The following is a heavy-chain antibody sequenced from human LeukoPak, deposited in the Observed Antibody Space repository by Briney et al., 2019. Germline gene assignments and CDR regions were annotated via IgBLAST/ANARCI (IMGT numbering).Heavy chain of an antibody. CDR2: ISAYNGNT. D-gene: IGHD1-26*01. V-gene: IGHV1-18*01. CDR1: GYTFTSYG. J-gene: IGHJ3*02. Sequence: ASVKVSCKASGYTFTSYGISWVRQAPGQGLEWMGWISAYNGNTNYAQKFQGRVTMTRDTSISTAYMELSRLRSDDTAVYYCAREREWGQPAFDIWGQGTMVTVSS. CDR3: AREREWGQPAFDI.